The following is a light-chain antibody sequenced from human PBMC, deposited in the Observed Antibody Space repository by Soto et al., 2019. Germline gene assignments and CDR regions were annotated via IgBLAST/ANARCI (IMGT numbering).Light chain of an antibody. CDR2: EVT. V-gene: IGLV2-14*01. CDR1: SSDVGGYKY. J-gene: IGLJ2*01. CDR3: SSSTSSSTVI. Sequence: QSALTQPASVSGSPGQSITISCTGTSSDVGGYKYVSWYQQHPGKAPKLMIYEVTNRPSGVSNRFSGSTSGNTASLTISGLQAEDEADYYCSSSTSSSTVIFGGGTKLTVL.